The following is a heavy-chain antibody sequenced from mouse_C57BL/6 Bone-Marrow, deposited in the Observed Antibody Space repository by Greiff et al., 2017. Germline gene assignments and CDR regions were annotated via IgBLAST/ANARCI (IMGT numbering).Heavy chain of an antibody. CDR1: GFTFSDFY. CDR2: SRNKANDYTT. V-gene: IGHV7-1*01. D-gene: IGHD1-1*01. Sequence: EVKLVESGGGLVQSGRSLRLSCATSGFTFSDFYMEWVRQAPGKGLEWIAASRNKANDYTTEYSASVKGRFIVSRDTSQSILYLQMNALRAEDTAIYYCARDGDYYGSSYESYYAMDYWGQGTSVTVSS. CDR3: ARDGDYYGSSYESYYAMDY. J-gene: IGHJ4*01.